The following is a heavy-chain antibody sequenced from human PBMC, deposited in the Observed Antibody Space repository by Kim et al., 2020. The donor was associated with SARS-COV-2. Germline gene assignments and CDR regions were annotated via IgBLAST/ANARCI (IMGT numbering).Heavy chain of an antibody. CDR3: ASGGRLRGPTDFDY. V-gene: IGHV4-61*02. D-gene: IGHD1-26*01. Sequence: SETLSLTCTVSGGSISSGSYYWSWIRQPAGKGLEWIGRIYTSGSTNYNPSLKSRVTISVDTSKNQFSLKLSSVTAADMAVYYCASGGRLRGPTDFDYWGQGTLVTVSS. CDR2: IYTSGST. CDR1: GGSISSGSYY. J-gene: IGHJ4*02.